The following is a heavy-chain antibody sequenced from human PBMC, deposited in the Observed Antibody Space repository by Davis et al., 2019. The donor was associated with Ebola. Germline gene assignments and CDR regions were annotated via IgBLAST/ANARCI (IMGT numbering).Heavy chain of an antibody. Sequence: ASVKVSCKASGYTFTSYAMHWVRQAPGQRLEWMGWINAGNGNTKYSQKFQGRVTITRDTSASTAYMELSSLRSDDTAVYYCARDKGHSYGKRGDYWGQGTLVTVSS. CDR2: INAGNGNT. CDR3: ARDKGHSYGKRGDY. J-gene: IGHJ4*02. V-gene: IGHV1-3*01. D-gene: IGHD5-18*01. CDR1: GYTFTSYA.